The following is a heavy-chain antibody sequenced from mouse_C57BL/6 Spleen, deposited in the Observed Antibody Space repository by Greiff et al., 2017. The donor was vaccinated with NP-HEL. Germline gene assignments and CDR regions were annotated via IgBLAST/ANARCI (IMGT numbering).Heavy chain of an antibody. CDR1: GYTFTGYG. Sequence: QVQLQQSGAELVRPGTSVTLSCKASGYTFTGYGMHWVKQRPGHGLEWIGVIDPSASYTNYNQKFKGKATLTVDTSSSTAYMQLRSLTSEDSAVYYCGRAGELGEYYYAMDYWGQGTSVTVSS. J-gene: IGHJ4*01. CDR2: IDPSASYT. CDR3: GRAGELGEYYYAMDY. V-gene: IGHV1-59*01. D-gene: IGHD2-13*01.